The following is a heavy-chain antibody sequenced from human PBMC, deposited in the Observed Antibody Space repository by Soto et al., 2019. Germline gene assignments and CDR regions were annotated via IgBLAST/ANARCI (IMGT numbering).Heavy chain of an antibody. CDR1: GYTFTSYA. D-gene: IGHD3-10*01. J-gene: IGHJ6*02. V-gene: IGHV1-3*01. CDR2: INAGNGNT. CDR3: ARTYDVLRWFGEFSF. Sequence: QVQLVQSGAEVKKPGASVKVSCKASGYTFTSYAMRWVRQAPGQRLEWMGWINAGNGNTKYSQKFQGRVTITRDTSASTAYMELSSLRSDDTAVYYCARTYDVLRWFGEFSFWGQGTTVTVSS.